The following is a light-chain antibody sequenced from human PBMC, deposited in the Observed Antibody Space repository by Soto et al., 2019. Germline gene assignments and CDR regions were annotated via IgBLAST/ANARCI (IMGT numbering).Light chain of an antibody. Sequence: QVVLTQPPSAYGTPGQRVTISCSGSSSNIGSNYVYWYQQLPGTVPQLLIYRNSERPSGVPDRFSGSKSGTSASLAISGLRSEDEADYYCAAWDDSLSGVVFGGGTKLTVL. J-gene: IGLJ2*01. CDR3: AAWDDSLSGVV. CDR1: SSNIGSNY. CDR2: RNS. V-gene: IGLV1-47*01.